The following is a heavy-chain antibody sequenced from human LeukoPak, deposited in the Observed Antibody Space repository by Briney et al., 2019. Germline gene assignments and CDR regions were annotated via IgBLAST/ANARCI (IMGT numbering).Heavy chain of an antibody. Sequence: GESLKISCKGSGYSFTTYWISWVRQMPGKGLEWMGRIDPSDSCTNYSPSFQGHVTMSADRSISTAYLQWSSLKASDTALYYCARQAVDYYYGMDVWGQGTTVTVSS. V-gene: IGHV5-10-1*01. J-gene: IGHJ6*02. D-gene: IGHD6-25*01. CDR1: GYSFTTYW. CDR3: ARQAVDYYYGMDV. CDR2: IDPSDSCT.